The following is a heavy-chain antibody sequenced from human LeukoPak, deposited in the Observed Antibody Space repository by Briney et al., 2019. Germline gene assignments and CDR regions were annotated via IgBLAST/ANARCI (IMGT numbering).Heavy chain of an antibody. D-gene: IGHD3-10*01. CDR3: AKEMSPFGGSYPIDY. V-gene: IGHV3-21*01. CDR2: FSSSSSYI. CDR1: GFTFSSYS. Sequence: GGSLRLSCAASGFTFSSYSMNWVRQAPGKGLEWVSSFSSSSSYIDYADSVKGRFTISRDNAKNSLYLQMNSLRAEDTAVYYCAKEMSPFGGSYPIDYWGQGTLVTVSS. J-gene: IGHJ4*02.